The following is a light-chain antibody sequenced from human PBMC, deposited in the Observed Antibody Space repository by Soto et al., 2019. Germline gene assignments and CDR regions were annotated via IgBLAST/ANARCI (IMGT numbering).Light chain of an antibody. V-gene: IGLV2-8*01. CDR3: SSYAGSNNFV. J-gene: IGLJ1*01. CDR2: EVN. CDR1: SNDVGYYDY. Sequence: QSALTQPPSASGSPGQSVTISCTGTSNDVGYYDYVSWYQQYPGKAPKLMIYEVNKRPSGVPDRFSGSKSGNTAFLTVSGLRAEDEAEYHCSSYAGSNNFVFGTGTKAPS.